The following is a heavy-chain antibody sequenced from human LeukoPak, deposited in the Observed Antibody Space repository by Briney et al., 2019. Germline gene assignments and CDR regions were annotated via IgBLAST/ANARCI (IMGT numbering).Heavy chain of an antibody. D-gene: IGHD3-22*01. CDR1: GFTFSSYW. J-gene: IGHJ4*02. Sequence: GGSLRLSCAASGFTFSSYWMSWVRQAPGKGLGWVAKIKQDGSEKYYVDSVKGRFTISRDKAKNSLYLQMNSLRAEDTAVYYCAREDNYYDSSGYQNLDYWGQGTLVTVSS. CDR3: AREDNYYDSSGYQNLDY. CDR2: IKQDGSEK. V-gene: IGHV3-7*01.